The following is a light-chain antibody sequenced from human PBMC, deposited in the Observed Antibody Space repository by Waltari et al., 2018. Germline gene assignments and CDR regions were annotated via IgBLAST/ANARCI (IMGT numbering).Light chain of an antibody. CDR3: QQSNTPFT. CDR1: QNIGTY. V-gene: IGKV1-39*01. Sequence: DVQLTQSPSSLAASVGDRVSITCRASQNIGTYVNWYQQKPGKAPKLLIFAASTLQGGVPSRFSGTRSGTDFTLTISSLQPEDFATYYCQQSNTPFTFGPGTKVDIK. J-gene: IGKJ3*01. CDR2: AAS.